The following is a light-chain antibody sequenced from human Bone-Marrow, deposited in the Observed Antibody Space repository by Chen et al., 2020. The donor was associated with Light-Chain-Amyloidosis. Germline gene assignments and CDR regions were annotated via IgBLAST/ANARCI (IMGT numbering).Light chain of an antibody. CDR2: DAS. CDR3: QQYNSYLAT. Sequence: IPMTLSPSALSASVGDKITITCRANETITNWVAWYQQKPGKAPKLLIYDASTLHSGVPSRFSASGSGTEFTLTITSLQPDDFATYYCQQYNSYLATFGQGTKV. J-gene: IGKJ1*01. CDR1: ETITNW. V-gene: IGKV1-5*01.